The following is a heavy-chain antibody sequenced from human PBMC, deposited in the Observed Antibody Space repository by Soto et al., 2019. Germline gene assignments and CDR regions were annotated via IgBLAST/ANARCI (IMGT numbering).Heavy chain of an antibody. CDR3: TRGPSGDKVDY. D-gene: IGHD7-27*01. Sequence: QVPLQESGPGLVKPSQTLSRTCTVSGVSVSSGNYCWSWSRQSPDKGMEWIGHISDVGSTYSNPSLKSRVSKSVSTTKNQFPLQLSSVNAADTAVYYCTRGPSGDKVDYWGQGTLVTGSS. CDR1: GVSVSSGNYC. V-gene: IGHV4-30-4*01. CDR2: ISDVGST. J-gene: IGHJ4*02.